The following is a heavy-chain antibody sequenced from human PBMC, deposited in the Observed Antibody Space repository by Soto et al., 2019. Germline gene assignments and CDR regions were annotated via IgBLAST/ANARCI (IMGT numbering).Heavy chain of an antibody. J-gene: IGHJ5*02. V-gene: IGHV1-69*01. CDR1: GCTFSSYA. CDR2: IIPIFGTA. D-gene: IGHD2-15*01. CDR3: ARRLLLHGWFDP. Sequence: QVQLVQSGAEVKKPGSSVKVSCKASGCTFSSYAISWVRQAPGQGLEWMGGIIPIFGTANYAQKFQGRVTITTDESTSTAYMERSSLRSEDTAVYYCARRLLLHGWFDPWGQGTLVTVSS.